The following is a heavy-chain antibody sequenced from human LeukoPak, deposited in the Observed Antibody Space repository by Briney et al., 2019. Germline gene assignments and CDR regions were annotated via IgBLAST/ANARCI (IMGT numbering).Heavy chain of an antibody. CDR3: ARGSDPGIPYY. Sequence: GGSLRLSCVASGFTFSAYGMNWVRQAPGRGLEWVSYITDTGATIYYVDSAKGRFTISRDNSKNTLYLQMNSLRAEDTAVYYCARGSDPGIPYYWGQGTLVTVSS. CDR2: ITDTGATI. V-gene: IGHV3-48*01. J-gene: IGHJ4*02. D-gene: IGHD3-10*01. CDR1: GFTFSAYG.